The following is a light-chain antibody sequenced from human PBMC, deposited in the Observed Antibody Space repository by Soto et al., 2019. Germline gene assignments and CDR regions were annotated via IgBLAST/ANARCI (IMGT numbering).Light chain of an antibody. Sequence: RASLYISNKVAWYQQKPGQAPRLLIYGASTRATGVPARFSGSGSGTEFTLSISSLQSEHVAVYYCQQYNSWPLTVGGGTKVDSK. CDR1: LYISNK. V-gene: IGKV3-15*01. J-gene: IGKJ4*01. CDR2: GAS. CDR3: QQYNSWPLT.